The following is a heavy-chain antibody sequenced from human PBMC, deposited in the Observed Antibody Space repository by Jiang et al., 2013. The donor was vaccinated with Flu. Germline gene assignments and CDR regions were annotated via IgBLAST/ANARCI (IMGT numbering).Heavy chain of an antibody. CDR1: GGSIRSGGYY. CDR2: XFLHGTT. V-gene: IGHV4-31*03. J-gene: IGHJ6*02. CDR3: AREESIMVRGVNGMDV. Sequence: GLVKPSQTLSLTCSVSGGSIRSGGYYWSWIRQNPGKGLEWIGYXFLHGTTSYNPSLQSRVTISVDTSKNQFSLTLSAVTAADTAVYYCAREESIMVRGVNGMDVWGQGTTVTVSS. D-gene: IGHD3-10*01.